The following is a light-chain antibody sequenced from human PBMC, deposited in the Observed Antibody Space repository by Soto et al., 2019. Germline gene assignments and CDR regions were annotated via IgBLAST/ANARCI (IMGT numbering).Light chain of an antibody. Sequence: QSVLTQPPSVSGAPGQRVTISCTGSSSNIGATYDVQWYQQLPGTAPKLLIYGNSNRPSGVPDRFSGSKSGTSASLAITGLQADDEVDYYWQSYDSSLSAHYVFGTGTKLTVL. V-gene: IGLV1-40*01. CDR1: SSNIGATYD. J-gene: IGLJ1*01. CDR3: QSYDSSLSAHYV. CDR2: GNS.